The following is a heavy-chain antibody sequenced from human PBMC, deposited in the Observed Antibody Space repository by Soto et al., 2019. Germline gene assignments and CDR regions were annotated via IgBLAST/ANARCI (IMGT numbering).Heavy chain of an antibody. CDR2: IGGGGDDT. V-gene: IGHV3-23*01. CDR1: GFTFSNYA. CDR3: ARDGDKYCSAGSCYSGYYYYAMDV. Sequence: VQLLESGGGLVQPGGSLRLSCAASGFTFSNYAMSWVRQAPGKGLEWVSGIGGGGDDTYYADSVKGRFTISRDNAKNSLYLQMNSLTAEDTAVYYCARDGDKYCSAGSCYSGYYYYAMDVWGQGTTVTVSS. J-gene: IGHJ6*02. D-gene: IGHD2-15*01.